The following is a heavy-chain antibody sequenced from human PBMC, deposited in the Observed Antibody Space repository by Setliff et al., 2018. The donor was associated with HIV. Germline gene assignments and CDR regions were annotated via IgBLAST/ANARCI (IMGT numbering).Heavy chain of an antibody. CDR1: GGSIRTGNYY. CDR3: ARDGGGSGWSLGEFDF. V-gene: IGHV4-61*09. CDR2: IHTTGST. J-gene: IGHJ4*02. Sequence: LSLTCTVSGGSIRTGNYYWNWIRQPAGKGLEWIGHIHTTGSTTYNPSLRSRVTISLDTSKNQVSLSLASVTAADTAVYYCARDGGGSGWSLGEFDFWGQGTLVTVSS. D-gene: IGHD6-19*01.